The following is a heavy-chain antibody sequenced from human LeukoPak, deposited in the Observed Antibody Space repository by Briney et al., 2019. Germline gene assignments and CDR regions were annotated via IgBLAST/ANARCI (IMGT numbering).Heavy chain of an antibody. Sequence: PSQTLSLTCTVSGGSISSGDYYWSCIRQPPGKGLEWIGSIYYSGSTYYNPSLKSRVTISVDTSKNQFSLKLSSVTAADTAVYYCARGDYYGSGSYYNPFDYWGQGTLVTVSS. J-gene: IGHJ4*02. CDR3: ARGDYYGSGSYYNPFDY. V-gene: IGHV4-39*07. CDR1: GGSISSGDYY. D-gene: IGHD3-10*01. CDR2: IYYSGST.